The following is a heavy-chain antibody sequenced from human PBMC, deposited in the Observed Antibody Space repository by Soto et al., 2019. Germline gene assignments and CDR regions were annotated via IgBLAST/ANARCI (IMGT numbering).Heavy chain of an antibody. CDR2: ISSSGYI. Sequence: PGGSLRLSCAASGFNFNSYTINWVRRAPGERLEWLSSISSSGYIFSTDSVRGRFTISRDNAKNSVYLQINSLRAEDTAVYFCARDCSGGSCYPGMDVWGQGTTVTVSS. D-gene: IGHD2-15*01. CDR1: GFNFNSYT. J-gene: IGHJ6*02. V-gene: IGHV3-21*01. CDR3: ARDCSGGSCYPGMDV.